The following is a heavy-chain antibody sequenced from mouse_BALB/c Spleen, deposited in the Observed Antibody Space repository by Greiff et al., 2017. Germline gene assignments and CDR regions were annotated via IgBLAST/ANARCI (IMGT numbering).Heavy chain of an antibody. Sequence: VQLQQPGAELVKPGASVKLSCKASGYTFTSYWMHWVKQRPGQGLEWIGEINPSNGRTNYNEKFKSKATLTVDKSSSTAYMQLSSLTSEDSAVYYCARSGAYYRYDGAMDYGGQGTSVTVSS. CDR1: GYTFTSYW. D-gene: IGHD2-14*01. V-gene: IGHV1S81*02. J-gene: IGHJ4*01. CDR2: INPSNGRT. CDR3: ARSGAYYRYDGAMDY.